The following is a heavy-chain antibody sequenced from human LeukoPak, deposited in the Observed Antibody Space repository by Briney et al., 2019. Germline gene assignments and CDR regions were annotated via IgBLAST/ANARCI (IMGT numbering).Heavy chain of an antibody. D-gene: IGHD6-13*01. J-gene: IGHJ4*02. CDR3: ARVYTSSWSLPLDY. CDR1: GFSFNSYS. CDR2: ISYDGNNK. Sequence: PGGSLRLSCAASGFSFNSYSKHWVRQAPGKGLEWVAVISYDGNNKYYAESVKGRFTISRDNSKNTLYLQMNGLRGEDTAVYHCARVYTSSWSLPLDYWGQGILVIVSS. V-gene: IGHV3-30-3*01.